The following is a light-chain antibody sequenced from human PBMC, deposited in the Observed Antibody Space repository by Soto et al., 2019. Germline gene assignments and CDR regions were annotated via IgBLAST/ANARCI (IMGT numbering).Light chain of an antibody. CDR1: SSDVGAYNY. CDR2: EVT. V-gene: IGLV2-8*01. Sequence: QSPLTQPPSASGTPGQSVTISCTGTSSDVGAYNYVSWYQQHAGKAPKLVIYEVTKRPSGVPDRFSGSKSANTASLTVSGLQAEDEADYYCSSFASSNTWVFGGGTKVTVL. J-gene: IGLJ3*02. CDR3: SSFASSNTWV.